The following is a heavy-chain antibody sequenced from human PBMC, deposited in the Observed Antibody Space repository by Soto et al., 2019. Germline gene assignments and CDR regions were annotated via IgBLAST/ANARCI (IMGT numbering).Heavy chain of an antibody. V-gene: IGHV4-38-2*01. CDR3: RSSTSCYDESCVDV. Sequence: SETLSLTCAVSGYSISSGNYWAWIRQPPGRGLEWIGSLYHIGSTHYNTSLKSRVTISVDTSKNHFSLEQSSVTAADTAIYYCRSSTSCYDESCVDVWGQGTMVTVS. CDR1: GYSISSGNY. D-gene: IGHD2-2*01. CDR2: LYHIGST. J-gene: IGHJ6*02.